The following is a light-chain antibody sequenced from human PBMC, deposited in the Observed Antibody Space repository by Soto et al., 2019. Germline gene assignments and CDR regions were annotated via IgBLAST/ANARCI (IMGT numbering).Light chain of an antibody. CDR2: DVS. Sequence: DIQMTQSPSILSASVGDRVTITCRASQSFGVWLAWYLHKPVGAPQLLIYDVSTLYTGVPSRFSGTGSGTEFNLTISGLQPDDFATYFCQQYKSEWTFGQGTKVDI. J-gene: IGKJ1*01. CDR3: QQYKSEWT. V-gene: IGKV1-5*01. CDR1: QSFGVW.